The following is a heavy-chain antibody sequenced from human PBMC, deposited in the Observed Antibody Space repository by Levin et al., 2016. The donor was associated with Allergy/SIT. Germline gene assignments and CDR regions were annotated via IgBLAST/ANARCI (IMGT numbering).Heavy chain of an antibody. CDR3: AREDYYDSSGYYRFDP. J-gene: IGHJ5*02. V-gene: IGHV3-48*01. CDR1: GFTFSSYS. CDR2: ISSSSTI. Sequence: GGSLRLSCAASGFTFSSYSMNWVRQAPGKGLEWVSYISSSSTIYYADSVKGRFTISRDNAKNSLYLQMNSLRAEDTAVYYCAREDYYDSSGYYRFDPWGQGTLVTVSS. D-gene: IGHD3-22*01.